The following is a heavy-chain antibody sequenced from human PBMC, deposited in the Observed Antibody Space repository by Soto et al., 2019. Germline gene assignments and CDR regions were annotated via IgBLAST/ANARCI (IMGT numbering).Heavy chain of an antibody. CDR1: GDTFTNFD. V-gene: IGHV1-8*01. CDR3: ARYIIGQGFQA. J-gene: IGHJ4*02. Sequence: QVQLVQPGTEVRKPGASVKVSCETSGDTFTNFDLNWVRQASGQGLEWIGWMRADSGHSGHARKFQGRVSMTRDTSRRTAYMELSSLRAEDTAVYYCARYIIGQGFQAWGQGTLVFVSS. D-gene: IGHD3-16*02. CDR2: MRADSGHS.